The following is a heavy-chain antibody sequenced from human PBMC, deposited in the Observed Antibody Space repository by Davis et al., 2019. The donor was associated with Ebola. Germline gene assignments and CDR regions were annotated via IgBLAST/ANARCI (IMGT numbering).Heavy chain of an antibody. CDR1: EFTFRSYW. CDR2: IDTDGSTT. V-gene: IGHV3-74*01. CDR3: ARDVGGRAGY. Sequence: PGGSLRPSCVGSEFTFRSYWFHWVRQAPGKGLEWVSRIDTDGSTTNYAHSVRGRFTITRDNAKNTLLLQMNSLRTDDTAVYYCARDVGGRAGYWGQGTLVTVSS. J-gene: IGHJ4*02.